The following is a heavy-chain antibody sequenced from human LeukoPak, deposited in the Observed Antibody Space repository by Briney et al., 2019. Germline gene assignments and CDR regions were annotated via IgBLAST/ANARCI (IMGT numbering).Heavy chain of an antibody. CDR2: ISSSSSYI. J-gene: IGHJ4*02. Sequence: GGSLRLSCAASGFTFSSYGMSWVRQAPGKGLEWVSAISSSSSYIYSADSVKGRFTISRDNSRTTLYLQMNSLRTEDTAIYYCAKGHTTTWTFFDYWGQGTLVTVSS. V-gene: IGHV3-21*01. D-gene: IGHD1-1*01. CDR3: AKGHTTTWTFFDY. CDR1: GFTFSSYG.